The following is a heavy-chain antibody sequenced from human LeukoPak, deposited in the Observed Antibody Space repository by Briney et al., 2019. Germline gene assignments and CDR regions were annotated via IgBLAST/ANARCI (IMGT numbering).Heavy chain of an antibody. D-gene: IGHD2-2*02. CDR2: ISSSGSTI. CDR1: GFTFSSYE. CDR3: ARAGHLPAAIGPITY. Sequence: QTGRSLRLSCAASGFTFSSYEMNWVRQAPGKGLEWVSYISSSGSTIYYADSVKGRFTISRDNAKNSLYLQMNSLRAEDTAVYYCARAGHLPAAIGPITYWGQGTLVTVSS. V-gene: IGHV3-48*03. J-gene: IGHJ4*02.